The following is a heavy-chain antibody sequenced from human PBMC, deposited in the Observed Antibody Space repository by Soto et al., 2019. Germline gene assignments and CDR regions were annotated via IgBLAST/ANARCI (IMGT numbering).Heavy chain of an antibody. V-gene: IGHV2-5*02. J-gene: IGHJ4*02. Sequence: SGPTLVKPTQTLTLTCTFGVFSLSISGLGVGWIRQPPGRSXEWLALIYCDDYKRYSLSLKSRLNSTKDTSKNQVVLTMTNMEPVDTATYYCAKIYSTSSCDSWGPATLVTVSS. CDR2: IYCDDYK. D-gene: IGHD6-6*01. CDR3: AKIYSTSSCDS. CDR1: VFSLSISGLG.